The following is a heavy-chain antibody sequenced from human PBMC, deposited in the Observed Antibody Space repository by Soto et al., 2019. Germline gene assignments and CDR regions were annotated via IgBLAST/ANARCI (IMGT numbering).Heavy chain of an antibody. V-gene: IGHV3-43*01. CDR2: ISWDGGST. CDR3: AKDSYHRIEAAVTGFDY. CDR1: GFTFDDYT. D-gene: IGHD6-13*01. Sequence: GGSLRLSCAASGFTFDDYTMHWVRQAPGKGLEWVSLISWDGGSTYYADSVKGRFTISRDNSKNSLYLQMNSLRTEDTALYYCAKDSYHRIEAAVTGFDYWGQGTLVTVSS. J-gene: IGHJ4*02.